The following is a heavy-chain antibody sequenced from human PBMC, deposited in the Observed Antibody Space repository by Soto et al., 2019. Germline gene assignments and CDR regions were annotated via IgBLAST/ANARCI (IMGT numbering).Heavy chain of an antibody. D-gene: IGHD6-6*01. CDR2: IIPIFGTA. CDR1: GGAFSSYA. V-gene: IGHV1-69*13. Sequence: SVKVSYKASGGAFSSYAISGVRKAPGQGLEWMGGIIPIFGTANYAQKFQGRVTITADESTSAAYMELSSLRSEDTAVYYCARVGFEYSSSQYFDYWGQGTLVTVSS. J-gene: IGHJ4*02. CDR3: ARVGFEYSSSQYFDY.